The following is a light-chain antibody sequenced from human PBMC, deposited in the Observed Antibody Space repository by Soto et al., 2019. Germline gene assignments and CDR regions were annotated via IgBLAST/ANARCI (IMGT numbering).Light chain of an antibody. CDR3: QHYGAAPIT. J-gene: IGKJ5*01. CDR2: GIS. Sequence: EIVLTQSPATLSVSPGERATLSCRASQSINNNYLAWYQQKPGQAPRLLIYGISTRATGVPARFSGSGSGTDFTLTISRLEPADFALYYCQHYGAAPITFGQGTRLEIK. V-gene: IGKV3-20*01. CDR1: QSINNNY.